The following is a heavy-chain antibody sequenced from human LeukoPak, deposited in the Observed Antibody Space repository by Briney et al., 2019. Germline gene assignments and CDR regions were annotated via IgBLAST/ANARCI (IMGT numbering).Heavy chain of an antibody. Sequence: VASVKVSCKASGGTFSSYSISWVRQAPGQGLEWMGRIIPILGVTNYAQKFQGRVTITADKSTSTAYMELSSLRSEDTAVYYRARHPQYSSARFDRWGQGALVTVSS. CDR3: ARHPQYSSARFDR. CDR1: GGTFSSYS. CDR2: IIPILGVT. D-gene: IGHD6-25*01. V-gene: IGHV1-69*02. J-gene: IGHJ5*02.